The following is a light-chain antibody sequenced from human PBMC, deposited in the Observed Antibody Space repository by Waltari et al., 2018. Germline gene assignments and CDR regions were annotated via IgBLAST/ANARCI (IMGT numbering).Light chain of an antibody. J-gene: IGKJ4*01. CDR3: QEYDSLPVT. CDR2: KAS. V-gene: IGKV1-5*03. CDR1: HSVKNN. Sequence: DIQITQSPSTLSASVGYRVTITCRASHSVKNNLAWYQQKPGKAPKVLIHKASRLERGVPSRFSGSGFGTDFILSISSLQPDDFATYYCQEYDSLPVTFGGGTRVEIK.